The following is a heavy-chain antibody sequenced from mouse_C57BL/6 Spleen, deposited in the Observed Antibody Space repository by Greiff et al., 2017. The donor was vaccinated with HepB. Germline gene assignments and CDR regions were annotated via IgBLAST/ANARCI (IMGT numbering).Heavy chain of an antibody. V-gene: IGHV1-80*01. J-gene: IGHJ4*01. D-gene: IGHD2-4*01. CDR3: ARWRLSDY. Sequence: VKLMESGAELVKPGASVKISCKASGYAFSSYWVNWVKQRPGKGLEWIGQIYPGDGDTNYNGKFKGKATLTADKSSSTAYMQLSSLTSEDSAVYFCARWRLSDYWGQGTSVTVSS. CDR2: IYPGDGDT. CDR1: GYAFSSYW.